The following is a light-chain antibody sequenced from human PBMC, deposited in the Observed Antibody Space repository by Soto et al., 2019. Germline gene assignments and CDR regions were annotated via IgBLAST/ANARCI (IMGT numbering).Light chain of an antibody. CDR1: QSVRTW. J-gene: IGKJ2*01. CDR2: DAS. V-gene: IGKV1-5*01. Sequence: DLQMTQSPSTLSASVGDRVAITCRASQSVRTWLAWYQQKPGKAPKLLIYDASSLESGVPSRFSGSGSGTEFTLTISSLQPDDFATYYCQQYHDYSYTFGQGTKLEIK. CDR3: QQYHDYSYT.